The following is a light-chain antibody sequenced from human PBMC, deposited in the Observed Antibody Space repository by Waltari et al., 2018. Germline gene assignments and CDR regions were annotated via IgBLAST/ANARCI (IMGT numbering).Light chain of an antibody. CDR2: EDT. V-gene: IGLV3-1*01. CDR1: KLGDKY. J-gene: IGLJ1*01. CDR3: QTWDSSSYV. Sequence: SYELTQPLSVSVSPGQAVSITCSGKKLGDKYVNWYQQRAGQSPVLVIYEDTKRPSGIPGRLSASNSGNTATLTISETQAMDEADYYCQTWDSSSYVFGTGTTVTVL.